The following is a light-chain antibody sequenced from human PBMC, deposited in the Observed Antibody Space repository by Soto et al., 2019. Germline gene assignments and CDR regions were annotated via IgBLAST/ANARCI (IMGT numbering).Light chain of an antibody. Sequence: DIHITQSPSSLSASVGDRVTITCRASQDISSFLAWYQQKPGKVPKLLIYAASTLQSGVPSRFSGSGSGTDFTLTISSLQPEDFATYFCQKYNGAPQTFGQGTKVDIK. CDR2: AAS. CDR3: QKYNGAPQT. V-gene: IGKV1-27*01. J-gene: IGKJ1*01. CDR1: QDISSF.